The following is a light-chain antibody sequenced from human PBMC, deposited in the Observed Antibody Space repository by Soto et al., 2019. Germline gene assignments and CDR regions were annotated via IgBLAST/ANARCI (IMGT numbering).Light chain of an antibody. J-gene: IGKJ2*01. CDR1: QSISNY. CDR3: QQSYSSPHT. Sequence: DIQMTQSPSSLSASVGDRVTITCRASQSISNYLNWYQQKPGKAPQLLIYAASSLQSGDPSRFSGSGSGTDFTLTISGLQPGDFATYYCQQSYSSPHTFGQGTKLEIK. CDR2: AAS. V-gene: IGKV1-39*01.